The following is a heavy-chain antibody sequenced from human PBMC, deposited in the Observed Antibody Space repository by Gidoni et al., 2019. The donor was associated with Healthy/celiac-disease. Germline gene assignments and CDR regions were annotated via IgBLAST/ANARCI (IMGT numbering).Heavy chain of an antibody. Sequence: QVQLVQSGAEVKKPGASVKVSCKASGYTFTSYYMHWVRQAPGQGLEWMGIINPSGGSTSYAQKFQGRVTMTRDTSTSTVYMELSSLRSEDTAVYYCARGEGIYYGSGSYYNYWGQGTLVTVSS. CDR3: ARGEGIYYGSGSYYNY. V-gene: IGHV1-46*01. CDR1: GYTFTSYY. CDR2: INPSGGST. J-gene: IGHJ4*02. D-gene: IGHD3-10*01.